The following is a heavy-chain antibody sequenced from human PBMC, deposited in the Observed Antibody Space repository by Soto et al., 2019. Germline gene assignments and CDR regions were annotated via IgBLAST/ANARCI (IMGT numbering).Heavy chain of an antibody. CDR1: GFTFSSYG. V-gene: IGHV3-30*18. Sequence: GESLKISCAASGFTFSSYGMHWVRQAPGKGLEWVAVISYDGSNKYYADSVKGRFTISRDNSKNTLYLQMNSLRAEDTAVYYCAKSSLRYFDWLTLNYYYYYMDVWGKGTTVTVSS. J-gene: IGHJ6*03. CDR3: AKSSLRYFDWLTLNYYYYYMDV. CDR2: ISYDGSNK. D-gene: IGHD3-9*01.